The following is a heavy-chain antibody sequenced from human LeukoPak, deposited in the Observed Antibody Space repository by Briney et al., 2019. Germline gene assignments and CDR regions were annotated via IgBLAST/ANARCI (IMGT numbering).Heavy chain of an antibody. J-gene: IGHJ2*01. Sequence: GGSLRLSCAASGFTFNTYAMSWVRQAPGKGLEWVSGISGSGGYTYYADSVKGRFTISRDNSKKMLYLQMHSLRVEDTAVYYCARSVVWGYTSLGEAWYFDLWGRGTLVTVSS. CDR3: ARSVVWGYTSLGEAWYFDL. CDR1: GFTFNTYA. CDR2: ISGSGGYT. D-gene: IGHD3-16*02. V-gene: IGHV3-23*01.